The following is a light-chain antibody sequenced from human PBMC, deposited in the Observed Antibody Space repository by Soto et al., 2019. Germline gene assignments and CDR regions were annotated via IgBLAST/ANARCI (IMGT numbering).Light chain of an antibody. V-gene: IGKV3-15*01. Sequence: EIVVTQSPATLSLSPGERATLSCRASQGVSNNLAWYQQKPGQAPRLLIYGASTRATGIPARFSGSGSGTEFTLSISSLQSEDFAVYYCQQYNNWPPWTFGQGTKVEIK. CDR3: QQYNNWPPWT. J-gene: IGKJ1*01. CDR1: QGVSNN. CDR2: GAS.